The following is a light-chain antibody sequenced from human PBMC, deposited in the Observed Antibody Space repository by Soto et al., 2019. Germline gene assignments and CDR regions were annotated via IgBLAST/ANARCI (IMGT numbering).Light chain of an antibody. J-gene: IGKJ1*01. V-gene: IGKV3-20*01. CDR1: QSVSSSY. CDR2: GAS. Sequence: EIVLTQSPGTLSLSPGERATLSCRASQSVSSSYVAWYQQKPGQAPRLLIYGASSRATGIPDRFSGSGSGTDFTLTISRLEPEDFAVYYCQQYGSSPWTFGQGTKGDIK. CDR3: QQYGSSPWT.